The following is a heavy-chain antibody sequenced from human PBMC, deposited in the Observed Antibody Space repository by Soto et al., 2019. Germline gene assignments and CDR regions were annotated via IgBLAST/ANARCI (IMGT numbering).Heavy chain of an antibody. D-gene: IGHD3-22*01. CDR3: ARLSDDSSGYPNYYYYGMDV. J-gene: IGHJ6*02. CDR1: RVAFSKFI. Sequence: SVKVSCKASRVAFSKFIVTWVRQAPGLGLEWVGGIIPIFGTANYAQKFQGRVTITADESTSTAYMELSSLRSEDTAVYYCARLSDDSSGYPNYYYYGMDVWGQGTTVTVSS. V-gene: IGHV1-69*13. CDR2: IIPIFGTA.